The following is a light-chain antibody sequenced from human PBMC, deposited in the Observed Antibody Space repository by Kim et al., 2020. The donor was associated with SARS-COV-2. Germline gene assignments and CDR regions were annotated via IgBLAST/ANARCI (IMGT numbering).Light chain of an antibody. CDR3: QSYDSSLSGYV. CDR1: SSNIGAGYD. V-gene: IGLV1-40*01. Sequence: QRVTISCTGSSSNIGAGYDVHWYQQLPGTAPKLLIYGNSNRPSGVPDRFSGSKSGTSASLAITGLQAEDEADYYCQSYDSSLSGYVFCGGTQLTVL. CDR2: GNS. J-gene: IGLJ2*01.